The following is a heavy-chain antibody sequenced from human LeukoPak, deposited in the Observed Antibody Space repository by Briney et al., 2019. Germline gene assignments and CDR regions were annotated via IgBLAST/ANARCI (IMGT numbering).Heavy chain of an antibody. D-gene: IGHD6-13*01. CDR1: GYTFTSYD. CDR3: ARAQKIAAAGTAED. J-gene: IGHJ4*02. CDR2: MNPNSGNT. V-gene: IGHV1-8*01. Sequence: ASVKVSCKASGYTFTSYDINWVRQATGQGLEWMGWMNPNSGNTGYAQKFQGRVTMTRNTSISTAYMELSSLRSEDTAVYYCARAQKIAAAGTAEDWGQGTLVTASS.